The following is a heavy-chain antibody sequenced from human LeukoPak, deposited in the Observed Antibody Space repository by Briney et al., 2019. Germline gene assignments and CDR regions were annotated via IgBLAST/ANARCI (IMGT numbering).Heavy chain of an antibody. CDR1: GGSISNYH. V-gene: IGHV4-4*07. D-gene: IGHD6-19*01. CDR3: ARRDISSGWSFDY. Sequence: SETLSLTCTVSGGSISNYHWSWIRQPAGKGLEWIGQIHTSGSTNYNPPLKSRVTMSIATTEDQVSLTIRSVTAADTAFYYCARRDISSGWSFDYWGQGTLVTVSS. CDR2: IHTSGST. J-gene: IGHJ4*02.